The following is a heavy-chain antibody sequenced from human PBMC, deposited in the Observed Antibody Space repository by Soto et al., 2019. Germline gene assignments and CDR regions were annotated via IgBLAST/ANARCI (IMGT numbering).Heavy chain of an antibody. J-gene: IGHJ6*02. CDR1: GLTFSRYA. CDR3: AKDIWARGYYGSGSYAPDV. V-gene: IGHV3-23*01. Sequence: PGGSLRVSCGASGLTFSRYAMSWVRQVPGNGLECVSAIGGSGDSTYYADSGKGRFTISRDNSKNTLYLQMNSLRAEDTAVYYCAKDIWARGYYGSGSYAPDVWGQGTTVTVSS. CDR2: IGGSGDST. D-gene: IGHD3-10*01.